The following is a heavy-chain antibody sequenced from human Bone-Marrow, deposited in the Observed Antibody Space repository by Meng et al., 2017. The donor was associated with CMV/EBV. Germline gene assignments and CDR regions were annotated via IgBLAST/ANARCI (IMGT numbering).Heavy chain of an antibody. CDR1: GYTFTSYD. V-gene: IGHV1-8*01. Sequence: ASVKVSCKASGYTFTSYDINWVRQATGQGLEWMGWMNPNSGNTGYAQKFQGRVTMTRNTSISTAYMELSSLRSEGTAVYYCARDRSFGEQLRPYYYGMDVWGQGTTVTVSS. D-gene: IGHD6-6*01. CDR2: MNPNSGNT. CDR3: ARDRSFGEQLRPYYYGMDV. J-gene: IGHJ6*02.